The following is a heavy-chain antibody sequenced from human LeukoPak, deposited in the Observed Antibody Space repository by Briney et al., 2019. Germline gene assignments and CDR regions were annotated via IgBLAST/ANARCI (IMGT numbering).Heavy chain of an antibody. CDR1: GGSINNYY. CDR3: ARDPGELNYYYMDV. D-gene: IGHD1-26*01. J-gene: IGHJ6*03. Sequence: PSETLSLTCTVSGGSINNYYWSWIRQTPGKGLEWIGYIYYSGSTNYNPSLKSRVTISVDTSKNQFSLKLSSVTAADTAVYYCARDPGELNYYYMDVWGKGTTVTVSS. V-gene: IGHV4-59*01. CDR2: IYYSGST.